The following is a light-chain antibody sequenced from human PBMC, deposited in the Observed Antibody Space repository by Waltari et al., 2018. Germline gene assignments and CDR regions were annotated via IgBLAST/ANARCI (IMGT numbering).Light chain of an antibody. J-gene: IGKJ1*01. CDR1: QSVGIN. CDR2: GAS. V-gene: IGKV3-15*01. CDR3: QQYNSWPRT. Sequence: EILMTQSPASLSVSPWERATLSCWAGQSVGINLAWYQQRPGQAPRPLIYGASTRAPGIPARFSGSGSDTEFTLTISSLKSEDFAVYYCQQYNSWPRTFGQGTKVEIK.